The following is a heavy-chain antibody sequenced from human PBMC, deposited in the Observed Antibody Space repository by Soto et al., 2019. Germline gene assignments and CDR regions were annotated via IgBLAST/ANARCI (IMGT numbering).Heavy chain of an antibody. V-gene: IGHV3-66*01. D-gene: IGHD3-10*01. CDR2: IYSGGST. Sequence: GGSLRLSCAASGFTVSSNYMSWVRQAPGKGLEWVSVIYSGGSTYYADSVKGRFTISRDNSKNTLYLQMNSLRAEDTAVYYCARENLTDPGVLGYWGQGTLVTVSS. J-gene: IGHJ4*02. CDR1: GFTVSSNY. CDR3: ARENLTDPGVLGY.